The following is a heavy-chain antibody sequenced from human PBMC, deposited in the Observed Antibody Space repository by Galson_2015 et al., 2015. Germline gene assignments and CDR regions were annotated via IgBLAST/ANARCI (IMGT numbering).Heavy chain of an antibody. CDR2: ISGSGGST. CDR1: GFTFSSYA. D-gene: IGHD3-9*01. V-gene: IGHV3-23*01. J-gene: IGHJ6*02. CDR3: AKSDYLNYDILTGLLPYSYYGMDV. Sequence: SLRLSCAASGFTFSSYAMSWVRQAPGKGLEWVSAISGSGGSTYYADSVKGRFTISRDNSKNTLYLQMNSLRAEDTAVYYCAKSDYLNYDILTGLLPYSYYGMDVSVQGTTVTVSS.